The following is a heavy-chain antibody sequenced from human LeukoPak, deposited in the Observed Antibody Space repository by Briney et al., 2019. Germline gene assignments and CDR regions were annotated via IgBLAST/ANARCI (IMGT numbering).Heavy chain of an antibody. D-gene: IGHD4-17*01. J-gene: IGHJ2*01. V-gene: IGHV4-34*01. CDR3: ARTRTVTPAWWYFDL. Sequence: PSETLSLTCAVYGGSFSDYYWSWIRQPPGKGLEWIGEINHSGSTNYNPSLKSRVTISVYTSKNQFSLKLSSVTAADTSVYYCARTRTVTPAWWYFDLWGRGTLVTVSS. CDR1: GGSFSDYY. CDR2: INHSGST.